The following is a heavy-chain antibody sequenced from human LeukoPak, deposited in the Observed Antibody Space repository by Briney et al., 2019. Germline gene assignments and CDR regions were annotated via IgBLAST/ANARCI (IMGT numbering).Heavy chain of an antibody. Sequence: GGSLRLSCAAAGLSFSSYPMHWVRQAPGKGLEYVSAISSTGGSTYYANSMKGRFTISRDNSKNTLSLQMGSLRAEDMAVYYCAREDSSGYKYWGQGTLVTVSS. CDR2: ISSTGGST. CDR3: AREDSSGYKY. CDR1: GLSFSSYP. V-gene: IGHV3-64*01. D-gene: IGHD3-22*01. J-gene: IGHJ4*02.